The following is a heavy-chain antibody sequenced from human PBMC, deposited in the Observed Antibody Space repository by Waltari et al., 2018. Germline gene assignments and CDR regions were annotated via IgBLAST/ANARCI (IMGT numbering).Heavy chain of an antibody. D-gene: IGHD1-1*01. V-gene: IGHV3-21*02. Sequence: EVLLVESGGGLVKPGASLSLSCEASGFSFYSFTMSWVRQAPGKGLEWVSSISSSGTFIQYAESLRGRFTISRDNAKNLLFLQMNSLRAEDTGFYYCARQFTTDDPFDVWGPGTMVTVSS. J-gene: IGHJ3*01. CDR1: GFSFYSFT. CDR2: ISSSGTFI. CDR3: ARQFTTDDPFDV.